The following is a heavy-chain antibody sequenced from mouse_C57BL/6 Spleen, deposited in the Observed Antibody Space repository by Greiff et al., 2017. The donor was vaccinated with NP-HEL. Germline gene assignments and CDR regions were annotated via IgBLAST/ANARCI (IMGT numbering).Heavy chain of an antibody. Sequence: EVMLVESGGDLVKPGGSLKLSCAASGFTFSSYGMSWVRQTPDKRLEWVATISSGGSYTYYPDSVKGRFTISRDNAKNTLYLQMSSLKSEDTAMYYCARDGYDYYFDYWGQGTTLTVSS. CDR2: ISSGGSYT. J-gene: IGHJ2*01. CDR1: GFTFSSYG. CDR3: ARDGYDYYFDY. V-gene: IGHV5-6*01. D-gene: IGHD2-2*01.